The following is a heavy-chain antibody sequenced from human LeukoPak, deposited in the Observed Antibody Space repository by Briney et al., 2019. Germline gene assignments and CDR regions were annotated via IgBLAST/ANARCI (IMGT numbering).Heavy chain of an antibody. D-gene: IGHD1-26*01. CDR2: INHSGST. V-gene: IGHV4-34*01. Sequence: SETLSLTCAVYGGSFSGYYWSWIRQPPGKGLEWIGEINHSGSTYYNPSLKSRVTISVDRSKNQFSLKLSSVTAADTAVYYCARRSSGKVDYWGQGTLVTVSS. CDR3: ARRSSGKVDY. J-gene: IGHJ4*02. CDR1: GGSFSGYY.